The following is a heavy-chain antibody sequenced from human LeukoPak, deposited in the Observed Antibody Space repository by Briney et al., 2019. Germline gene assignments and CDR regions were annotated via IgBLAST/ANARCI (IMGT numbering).Heavy chain of an antibody. Sequence: GGSQRLSCAASGYTFYNYAVTWARQAPGKGLEWVSSISHDGASTHYADSVKGRFTISRDNSKNTVFLQMDSLRAEDTAVYFCAKYGSGQLWLLGWYFDFWAVAPWSLSPQ. J-gene: IGHJ2*01. CDR2: ISHDGAST. V-gene: IGHV3-23*01. D-gene: IGHD3-16*01. CDR1: GYTFYNYA. CDR3: AKYGSGQLWLLGWYFDF.